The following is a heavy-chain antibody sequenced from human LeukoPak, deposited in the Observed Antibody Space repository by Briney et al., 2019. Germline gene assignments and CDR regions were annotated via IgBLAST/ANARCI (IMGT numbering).Heavy chain of an antibody. CDR1: GFTFNMYS. V-gene: IGHV3-48*02. J-gene: IGHJ4*02. Sequence: GGSLRLSCAASGFTFNMYSMNWVRQAPGKGLEWVSYISSSANTIYYADSVRGRFTISRDIAKNSLYLQMNSLSDDDTAVYYCARNYHGDYFFDLWGQGTLVTVSS. CDR3: ARNYHGDYFFDL. CDR2: ISSSANTI. D-gene: IGHD4-17*01.